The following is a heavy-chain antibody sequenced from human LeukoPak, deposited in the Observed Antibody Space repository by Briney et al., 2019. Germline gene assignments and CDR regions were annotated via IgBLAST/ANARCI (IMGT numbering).Heavy chain of an antibody. V-gene: IGHV1-69*13. CDR1: GGTFSSYA. Sequence: GASVKVSCKASGGTFSSYAISWVRQAPGQGLEWMGGIIPIFGTANYAQKFQGRVTITADESTSTAYMELSSLRSEDTAVYYCARSLYYYDSSGAPGTFDYWGQGTLVTVSS. J-gene: IGHJ4*02. CDR3: ARSLYYYDSSGAPGTFDY. D-gene: IGHD3-22*01. CDR2: IIPIFGTA.